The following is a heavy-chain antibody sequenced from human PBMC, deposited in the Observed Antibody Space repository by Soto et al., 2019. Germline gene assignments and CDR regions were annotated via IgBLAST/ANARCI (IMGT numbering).Heavy chain of an antibody. CDR1: GGSISNYY. D-gene: IGHD5-18*01. J-gene: IGHJ4*02. CDR3: ARDHPHSYGVYYFDY. Sequence: SETLSLTCTVSGGSISNYYWNWIRQSPGKGLKWIGYIYSSGSTHYNPSLQNRVTISIDTSKNQVSLKVNSVTTADTAVYYCARDHPHSYGVYYFDYWGQGTPVTVSS. V-gene: IGHV4-59*01. CDR2: IYSSGST.